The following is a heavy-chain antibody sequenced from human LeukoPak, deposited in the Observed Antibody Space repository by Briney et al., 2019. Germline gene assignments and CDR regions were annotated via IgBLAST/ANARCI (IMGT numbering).Heavy chain of an antibody. CDR1: GGSISSGSYY. V-gene: IGHV4-61*10. CDR3: ARHDVGGRYSSGWYYFDY. Sequence: SETLSLTCTVSGGSISSGSYYWSWIRQPAGKGLEWIGYIYYSGSTNYNPSLKSRVTISVDTSKNQFSLKLSSVTAADTAVYYCARHDVGGRYSSGWYYFDYWGQGTLVTVSS. D-gene: IGHD6-19*01. CDR2: IYYSGST. J-gene: IGHJ4*02.